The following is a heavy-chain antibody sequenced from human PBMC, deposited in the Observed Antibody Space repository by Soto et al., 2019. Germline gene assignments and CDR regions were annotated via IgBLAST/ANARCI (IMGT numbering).Heavy chain of an antibody. J-gene: IGHJ6*02. CDR1: GGSFSGYY. CDR3: ARCQVASLRGGMDV. V-gene: IGHV4-34*01. CDR2: INHSGST. Sequence: SETLSLTCAVYGGSFSGYYWSWIRQPPGKGLEWIGEINHSGSTNYNPSLKSRVTISVDTSKNQFSLKLSSVTAADTAVYYCARCQVASLRGGMDVWGQGTTVTVSS. D-gene: IGHD5-12*01.